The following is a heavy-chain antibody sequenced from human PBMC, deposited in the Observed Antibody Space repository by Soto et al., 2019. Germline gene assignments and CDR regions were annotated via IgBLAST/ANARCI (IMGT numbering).Heavy chain of an antibody. CDR3: ARDFHYDSRGYYPI. Sequence: ASVKVSCKASGGTFSSYAISWVRQAPGQGLEWMGRIIPILGIANYAQKFQGRVTITADKSTSTAYMELSSLRSEDTAVYYCARDFHYDSRGYYPIWGQGTMVTVSS. V-gene: IGHV1-69*04. J-gene: IGHJ3*02. CDR2: IIPILGIA. CDR1: GGTFSSYA. D-gene: IGHD3-22*01.